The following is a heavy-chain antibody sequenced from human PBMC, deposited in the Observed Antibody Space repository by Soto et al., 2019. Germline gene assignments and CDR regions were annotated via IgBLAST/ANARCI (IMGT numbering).Heavy chain of an antibody. D-gene: IGHD3-3*01. Sequence: SVKVSCKASGGTFSSYAISWVRQAPGQGLERMGGIIPILGIANYAQKFQGRVTITADKSTSTAYMELRSLRSEDTAVYYCARESTIFGVLPIWGQGTMVTV. CDR3: ARESTIFGVLPI. CDR1: GGTFSSYA. CDR2: IIPILGIA. V-gene: IGHV1-69*10. J-gene: IGHJ3*02.